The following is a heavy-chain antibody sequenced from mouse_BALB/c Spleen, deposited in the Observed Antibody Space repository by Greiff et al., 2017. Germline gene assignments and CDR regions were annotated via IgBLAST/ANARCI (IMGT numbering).Heavy chain of an antibody. CDR1: GYTFTDYE. V-gene: IGHV1-15*01. CDR3: TRWLLFAY. D-gene: IGHD2-3*01. CDR2: IDPETGGT. Sequence: VQLVESGAELVRPGASVTLSCKASGYTFTDYEMHWVKQTPVHGLEWIGAIDPETGGTAYNQKFKGKATLTADKSSSTAYMELRSLTSEDSAVYYCTRWLLFAYWGQGTLVTVSA. J-gene: IGHJ3*01.